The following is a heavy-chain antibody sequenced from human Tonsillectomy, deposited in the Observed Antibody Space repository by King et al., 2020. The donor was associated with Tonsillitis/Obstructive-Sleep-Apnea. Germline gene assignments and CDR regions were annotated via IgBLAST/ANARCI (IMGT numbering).Heavy chain of an antibody. CDR1: VGSISSSSYY. V-gene: IGHV4-39*01. J-gene: IGHJ4*02. D-gene: IGHD4-11*01. CDR2: IYYSGTT. CDR3: ARPNTVTNGYYFDY. Sequence: QLQESGPGLVKPSETLSLTCSVSVGSISSSSYYWGWIRQPPGKGLEWIGSIYYSGTTYYNPSLKSRVTISVDTSKNQFSLKLSSVTAADTAVYYCARPNTVTNGYYFDYWGQGTLVTVSS.